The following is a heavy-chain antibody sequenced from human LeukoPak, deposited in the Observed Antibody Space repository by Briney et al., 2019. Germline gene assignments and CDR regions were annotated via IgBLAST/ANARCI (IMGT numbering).Heavy chain of an antibody. CDR3: AKDRGGGLTTVTPSEY. CDR1: GFTVSSNE. Sequence: PGGSLRLSCAASGFTVSSNEMSWARQTPGKGLQWVSTISGSSSSTYYADSVKGRFTISRDNSNNTLYLQMDSLRAEDTALYYCAKDRGGGLTTVTPSEYWGQGTLVTVSS. D-gene: IGHD4-17*01. CDR2: ISGSSSST. V-gene: IGHV3-23*01. J-gene: IGHJ4*02.